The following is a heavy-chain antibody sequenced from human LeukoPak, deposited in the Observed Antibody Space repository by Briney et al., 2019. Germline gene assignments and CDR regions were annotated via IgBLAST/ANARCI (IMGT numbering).Heavy chain of an antibody. Sequence: GGSLRLSCAASGFTFSGYGMHWVRQAPGKGLEWVAFIRYDVSNKYYADSVKGRFTISRDNSKNTLYLQMNSLRAEDTAVYYCADSSGYHRTYYYYYYMDVWGKGTTVTVSS. CDR1: GFTFSGYG. CDR3: ADSSGYHRTYYYYYYMDV. D-gene: IGHD3-22*01. J-gene: IGHJ6*03. V-gene: IGHV3-30*02. CDR2: IRYDVSNK.